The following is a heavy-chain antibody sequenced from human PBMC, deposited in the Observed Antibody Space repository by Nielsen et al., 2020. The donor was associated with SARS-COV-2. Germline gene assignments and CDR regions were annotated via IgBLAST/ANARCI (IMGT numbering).Heavy chain of an antibody. Sequence: ASVKVSCKASGYTFTSYGISWVRQAPGQGLEWMGWISAYNGNTNYAQELQGRVTMTTDTSTSTAYMELRSLRSDDTAVYYCARDESLYALAPNYFDYWGQGTLVTVSS. CDR1: GYTFTSYG. V-gene: IGHV1-18*01. CDR3: ARDESLYALAPNYFDY. D-gene: IGHD2-8*01. CDR2: ISAYNGNT. J-gene: IGHJ4*02.